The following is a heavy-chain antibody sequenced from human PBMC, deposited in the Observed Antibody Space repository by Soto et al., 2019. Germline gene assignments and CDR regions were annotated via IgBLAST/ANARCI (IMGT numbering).Heavy chain of an antibody. J-gene: IGHJ2*01. CDR1: GGSISGGDYY. V-gene: IGHV4-30-4*01. Sequence: QVQLQESGPGLVEPSQTLSLTCTVSGGSISGGDYYWSWIRQPPGKGLEWIAYIHYSGSTYYNPSLKSRVTISVDTSKNQFSLKLGSVPAADTAVYYCVREVRPTVVSRYFDLWGRGTLVTVSS. D-gene: IGHD4-17*01. CDR3: VREVRPTVVSRYFDL. CDR2: IHYSGST.